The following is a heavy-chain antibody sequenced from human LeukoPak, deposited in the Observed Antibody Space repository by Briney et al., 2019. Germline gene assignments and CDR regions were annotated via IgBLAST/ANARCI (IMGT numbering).Heavy chain of an antibody. D-gene: IGHD3-10*01. V-gene: IGHV3-30*18. Sequence: PGGSLRLSCAASGFTFSSYGMHWVRQAPGKGLEWVAVISYDGSNKYYADSVKGRFTISRDNSKNTLYLQMNSLRAEDTAVYYCAKGRLWFGDLLGSWGQGTLVTVSS. CDR3: AKGRLWFGDLLGS. J-gene: IGHJ5*01. CDR2: ISYDGSNK. CDR1: GFTFSSYG.